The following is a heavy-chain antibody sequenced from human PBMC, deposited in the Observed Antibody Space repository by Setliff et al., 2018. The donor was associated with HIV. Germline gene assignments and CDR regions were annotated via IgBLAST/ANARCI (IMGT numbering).Heavy chain of an antibody. D-gene: IGHD3-22*01. Sequence: GGSLRLSCLVSGFTVSTYSLNWARQAPGKRPEYVAAIGTGGDTYYVDSVKGRFTISRENARNSLYLQMNSLRAGDTAVYYCAREIVTLYTGGHYLYGIDVWGQGTAVTVSS. CDR3: AREIVTLYTGGHYLYGIDV. CDR1: GFTVSTYS. CDR2: IGTGGDT. J-gene: IGHJ6*02. V-gene: IGHV3-13*04.